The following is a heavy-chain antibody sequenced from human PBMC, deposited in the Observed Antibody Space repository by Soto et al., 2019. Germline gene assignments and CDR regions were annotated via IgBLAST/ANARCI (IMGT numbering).Heavy chain of an antibody. V-gene: IGHV4-34*01. D-gene: IGHD2-8*01. CDR2: INHSGST. CDR1: GGSFSGYY. Sequence: SETLSLTCAVYGGSFSGYYWSWIRQPPGKGLEWIGEINHSGSTNYNPSLKSRVTISVDTSKNQFSLKLSSVTAADTAVYYCASPGVYYGMDVWGQGTTVTVPS. CDR3: ASPGVYYGMDV. J-gene: IGHJ6*02.